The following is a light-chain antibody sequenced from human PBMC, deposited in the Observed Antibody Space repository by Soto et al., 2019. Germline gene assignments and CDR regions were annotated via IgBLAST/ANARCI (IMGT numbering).Light chain of an antibody. CDR3: QQYNNWRT. CDR1: QSVSSS. V-gene: IGKV3-15*01. J-gene: IGKJ1*01. Sequence: EIVMTQSPATLSVSPGERATLSCRASQSVSSSLAWYQQKPGQAPRLLIYDASTRATGIPARFSGSGSGTEFTLTISSLQSEDFAVDYCQQYNNWRTFGQGTKLEVK. CDR2: DAS.